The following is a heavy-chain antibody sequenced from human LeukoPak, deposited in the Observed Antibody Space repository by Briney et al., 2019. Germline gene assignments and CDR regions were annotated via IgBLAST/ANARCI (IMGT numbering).Heavy chain of an antibody. J-gene: IGHJ3*02. CDR1: GFTFDDYA. Sequence: GGSLRLSGAASGFTFDDYAMHWVRQAPGKGLEWVSGISWNGGSIGYADSVKGRFTISRDNAKNSLYLQMNSLRAEDTALYYCAKDMGSSWFHDAFDIWGQGTMVTVSS. V-gene: IGHV3-9*01. D-gene: IGHD6-13*01. CDR2: ISWNGGSI. CDR3: AKDMGSSWFHDAFDI.